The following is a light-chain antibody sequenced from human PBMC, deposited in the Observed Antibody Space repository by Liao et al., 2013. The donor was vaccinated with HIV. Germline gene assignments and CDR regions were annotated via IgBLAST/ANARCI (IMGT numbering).Light chain of an antibody. Sequence: SYELTQPPSVSVAPGKTARITCGGHNIGSKSVHWYHQKPGQAPVLVIYYDSDRPSGIPERFSGSNSGNTATLTISGTQAMDEADYYCQVWDNNAVVFGRRDQADRP. CDR1: NIGSKS. V-gene: IGLV3-21*01. CDR2: YDS. CDR3: QVWDNNAVV. J-gene: IGLJ2*01.